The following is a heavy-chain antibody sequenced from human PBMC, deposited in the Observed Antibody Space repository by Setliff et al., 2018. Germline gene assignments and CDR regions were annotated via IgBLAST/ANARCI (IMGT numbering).Heavy chain of an antibody. Sequence: GGSLRLSCAASGFNFSTYSMHWVRQAPGKGLEWVSYSSSGGNIIKYADSVKGRFTISRDNSKNSLYLHMNSLRAEDTAVYYCATWDGKYSRYWGQGTLVTVSS. J-gene: IGHJ4*02. CDR2: SSSGGNII. V-gene: IGHV3-48*04. CDR1: GFNFSTYS. CDR3: ATWDGKYSRY. D-gene: IGHD1-1*01.